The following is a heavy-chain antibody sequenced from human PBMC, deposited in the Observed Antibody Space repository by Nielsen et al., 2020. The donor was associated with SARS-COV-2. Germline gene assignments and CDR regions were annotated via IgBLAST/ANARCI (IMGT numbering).Heavy chain of an antibody. V-gene: IGHV4-30-2*01. D-gene: IGHD3-16*01. CDR1: GGSISSGGYS. CDR3: ARGGRITFGVAADAFDI. J-gene: IGHJ3*02. CDR2: IYHSGRT. Sequence: LRLSCAVSGGSISSGGYSWSWIRQPPGKGLEWIGYIYHSGRTYYNPSLKSRVTISVDRSKNQFSLKLSSVTAADTAVYYCARGGRITFGVAADAFDIWGQGTRVTVAS.